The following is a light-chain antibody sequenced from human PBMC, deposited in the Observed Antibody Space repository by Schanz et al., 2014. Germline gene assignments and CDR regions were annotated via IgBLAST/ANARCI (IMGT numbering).Light chain of an antibody. J-gene: IGLJ1*01. V-gene: IGLV1-40*01. CDR1: SSNFGAGYD. CDR2: RSI. CDR3: SSYTSTSTQV. Sequence: QSVLTQPPSVSGAPGQRVTISCTGSSSNFGAGYDVHWYQQLPGTAPKLLIYRSINRPSGVPDRFSGSKSGTSASLAITGLQAEDEADYYCSSYTSTSTQVFGTGTKLTVL.